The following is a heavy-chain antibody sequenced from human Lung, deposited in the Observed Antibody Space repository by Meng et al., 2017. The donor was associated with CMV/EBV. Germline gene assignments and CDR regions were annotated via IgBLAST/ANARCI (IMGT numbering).Heavy chain of an antibody. J-gene: IGHJ3*02. CDR1: GYSFTSYW. CDR3: TRRGRPKSNDALEI. Sequence: GEXXKISCTGSGYSFTSYWIGWVRQMPGKGLEWMGIIYTGDSDTRYSPSIQGQVTISADKSISTAYLQWSSLNAADTAMYYCTRRGRPKSNDALEIWGQGXMVTVSS. CDR2: IYTGDSDT. V-gene: IGHV5-51*01.